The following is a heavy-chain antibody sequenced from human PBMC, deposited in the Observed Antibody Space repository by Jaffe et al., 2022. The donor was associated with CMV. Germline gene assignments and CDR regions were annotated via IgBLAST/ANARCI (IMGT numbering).Heavy chain of an antibody. CDR1: GYNFTSYW. J-gene: IGHJ5*02. D-gene: IGHD2-8*01. CDR3: ARHYCSNDGCYGPNWFDP. Sequence: EVQLVQSGAEVKKPGESLKISCKGSGYNFTSYWIGWVRQMPGKGLEWMGIIYPDDSDTTYSPSFEGQVTISADKSISTAYLQWSSLKASDTAIYYCARHYCSNDGCYGPNWFDPWGQGTLVTVSS. CDR2: IYPDDSDT. V-gene: IGHV5-51*01.